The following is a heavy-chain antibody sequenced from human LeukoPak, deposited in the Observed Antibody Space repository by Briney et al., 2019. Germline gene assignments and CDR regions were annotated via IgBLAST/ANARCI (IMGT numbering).Heavy chain of an antibody. Sequence: PSGTLSLTCAVSGGSISSSNWWSWVRQPPGKGLEWVSSISSRSTYIYYVDSVKGRFTISRDNARNSLYLQMNSLRAEDTAVYYCARFRFGYYDSSAPHWGQGTLVTVSS. CDR1: GGSISSSN. CDR2: ISSRSTYI. V-gene: IGHV3-21*01. J-gene: IGHJ4*02. CDR3: ARFRFGYYDSSAPH. D-gene: IGHD3-22*01.